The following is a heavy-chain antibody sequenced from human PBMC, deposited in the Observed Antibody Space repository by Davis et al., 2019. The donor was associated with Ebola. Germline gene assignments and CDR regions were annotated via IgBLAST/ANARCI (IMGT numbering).Heavy chain of an antibody. Sequence: AASVKVSCKASGYTFTSYDINWVRQATGQGLEWMGWMNPNSGNTGYAQKFRGRVTMTRNTSITTAYMELSSLSSEDTAVYYCARDDQEWLPHYWGQGTLVTVSA. CDR1: GYTFTSYD. CDR3: ARDDQEWLPHY. D-gene: IGHD3-3*01. V-gene: IGHV1-8*01. CDR2: MNPNSGNT. J-gene: IGHJ4*02.